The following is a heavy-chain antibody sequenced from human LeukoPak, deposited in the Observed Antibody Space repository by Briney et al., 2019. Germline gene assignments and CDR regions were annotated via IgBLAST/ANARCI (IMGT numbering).Heavy chain of an antibody. Sequence: GGSLRLSCAASGFTFSSYAMHWVRQAPGKGLEWVAVISYDGSNKYYADSVKGRFTISRDNSKNTLYLQMNSLRAEDTAVYYCARDLAITMVRGVMNPYYYYGMDVWGQGTTVTVSS. CDR1: GFTFSSYA. D-gene: IGHD3-10*01. J-gene: IGHJ6*02. CDR2: ISYDGSNK. V-gene: IGHV3-30-3*01. CDR3: ARDLAITMVRGVMNPYYYYGMDV.